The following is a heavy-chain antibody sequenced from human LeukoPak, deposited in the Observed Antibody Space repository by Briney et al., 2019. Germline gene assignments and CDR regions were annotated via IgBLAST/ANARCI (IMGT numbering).Heavy chain of an antibody. Sequence: GGSLRLSCAASGFTLSSYAMSWVPQAPGKGLEWVSAISGSGGSTYYADSVKGRFTISRDNSKNTLYLRMNSLRAEDTAVYYCAKGYGSSTSCYVFDYWGEGTLVTVSS. V-gene: IGHV3-23*01. D-gene: IGHD2-2*01. J-gene: IGHJ4*02. CDR2: ISGSGGST. CDR3: AKGYGSSTSCYVFDY. CDR1: GFTLSSYA.